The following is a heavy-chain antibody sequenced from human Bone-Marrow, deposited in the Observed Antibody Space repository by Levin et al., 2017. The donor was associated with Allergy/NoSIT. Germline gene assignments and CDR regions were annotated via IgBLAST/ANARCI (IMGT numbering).Heavy chain of an antibody. CDR2: INPNSGGT. CDR3: ALIMVRGVIIISRGAVFDY. J-gene: IGHJ4*02. V-gene: IGHV1-2*02. Sequence: ASVKVSCKASGYTFTGYYMHWVRQAPGQGLEWMGWINPNSGGTNYAQKFQGRVTMTRDTSISTAYMELSRLRSDDTAVYYCALIMVRGVIIISRGAVFDYWGQGTLVTVSS. CDR1: GYTFTGYY. D-gene: IGHD3-10*01.